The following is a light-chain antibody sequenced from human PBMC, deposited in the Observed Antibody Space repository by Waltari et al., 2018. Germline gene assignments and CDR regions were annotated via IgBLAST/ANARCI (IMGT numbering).Light chain of an antibody. J-gene: IGKJ2*01. V-gene: IGKV1-39*01. CDR3: QQSYRIPPT. CDR1: ETVSTY. CDR2: VAS. Sequence: DIRMTQSPSSLSASVGDRVSITCRASETVSTYVSWYQQKPGKAPNLLIYVASNLQSGVPSRFSGSGSGTDFTLTIRSLQVEDFATYYCQQSYRIPPTFGQGTKVEI.